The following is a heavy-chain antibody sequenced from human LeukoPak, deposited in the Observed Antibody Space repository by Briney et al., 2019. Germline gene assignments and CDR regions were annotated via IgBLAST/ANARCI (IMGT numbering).Heavy chain of an antibody. CDR1: GGSFSGYY. J-gene: IGHJ5*02. Sequence: SETLSLTCAVYGGSFSGYYWSWIRQPPGKGLEWIGEINHSGSTNYNPSLKGRVTISVDTSKNLFSLKLSSVTAADTAVYYCARDLANNWFDPWGQGTLVTVSS. CDR2: INHSGST. CDR3: ARDLANNWFDP. V-gene: IGHV4-34*01.